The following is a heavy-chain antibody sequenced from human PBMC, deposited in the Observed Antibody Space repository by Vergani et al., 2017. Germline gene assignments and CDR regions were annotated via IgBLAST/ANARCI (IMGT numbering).Heavy chain of an antibody. D-gene: IGHD6-13*01. CDR1: GGSISSGSYY. Sequence: QVQLQESGPGLVKPSQTLSLTCTVSGGSISSGSYYWSWIRQPAGKGLEWIGRIYTSGSTNYNPSLKSRVTMSVDTSKNQFSLKLSSVTAADTAVYYCAREGVADHQAQDYYDYMDVWGKGTTVTVSS. V-gene: IGHV4-61*02. CDR2: IYTSGST. J-gene: IGHJ6*03. CDR3: AREGVADHQAQDYYDYMDV.